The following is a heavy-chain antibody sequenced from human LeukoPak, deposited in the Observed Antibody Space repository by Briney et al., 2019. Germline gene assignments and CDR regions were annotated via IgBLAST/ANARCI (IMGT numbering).Heavy chain of an antibody. D-gene: IGHD1-14*01. V-gene: IGHV3-53*01. J-gene: IGHJ6*02. CDR2: IYTGGTT. CDR1: GFTVSTNY. CDR3: ARDSPEEYYYSMDV. Sequence: GGSLRLSCAASGFTVSTNYMNWVRQAPGKGLEWVSVIYTGGTTYYADSVKGRFTLSRDNSKSTLYLQMNSLRAEDTAVYYCARDSPEEYYYSMDVWGQGTTVTVS.